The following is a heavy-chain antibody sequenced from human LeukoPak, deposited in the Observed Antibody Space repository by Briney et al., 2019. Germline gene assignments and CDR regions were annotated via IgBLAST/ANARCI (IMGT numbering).Heavy chain of an antibody. V-gene: IGHV3-48*03. J-gene: IGHJ5*02. Sequence: GGSLRLSCAASGFTFSSSEINWVRQAPGKGLEWVSYISSSGSTTHYADSVKGRFTISRDNAKNSLYLQMNSLRGEDTAVYYCARCGRITTLGVAGRTGFDPWGQGTLVTVSS. CDR1: GFTFSSSE. D-gene: IGHD3-3*01. CDR3: ARCGRITTLGVAGRTGFDP. CDR2: ISSSGSTT.